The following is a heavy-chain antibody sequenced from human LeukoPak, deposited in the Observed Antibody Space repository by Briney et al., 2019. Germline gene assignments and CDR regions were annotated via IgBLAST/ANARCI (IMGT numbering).Heavy chain of an antibody. J-gene: IGHJ5*02. D-gene: IGHD1-7*01. CDR2: INSDGSST. V-gene: IGHV3-74*01. CDR3: ARDRDWNYGWFDP. CDR1: GFTFRSYW. Sequence: PGGSLRLSCAASGFTFRSYWMHWVRQAPGKGLVWVFSINSDGSSTSYADSVKGRFTISRDNAKNTLYLQMNSLRAEDTAVYYCARDRDWNYGWFDPWGQGTLVTVSS.